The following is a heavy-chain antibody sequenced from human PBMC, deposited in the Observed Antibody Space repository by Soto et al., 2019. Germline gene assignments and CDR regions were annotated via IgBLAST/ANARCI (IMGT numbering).Heavy chain of an antibody. CDR1: GDSVSSNSAA. CDR3: AKASVVPAATGVEYYYYMDV. Sequence: SQTLSLTCAISGDSVSSNSAAWNWIRQSPSRGLEWLGRTYYRSKWYNDYAVSVKSRITINPDTSKNQFSLYLQMNSLRAEDTALYYCAKASVVPAATGVEYYYYMDVWGKGTTVTVSS. V-gene: IGHV6-1*01. CDR2: TYYRSKWYN. J-gene: IGHJ6*03. D-gene: IGHD2-2*01.